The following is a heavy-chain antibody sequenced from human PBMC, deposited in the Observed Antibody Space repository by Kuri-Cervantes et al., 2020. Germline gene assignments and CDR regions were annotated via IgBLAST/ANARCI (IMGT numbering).Heavy chain of an antibody. CDR2: ISYDGSNK. J-gene: IGHJ6*02. Sequence: GGSLRLSCAASGFTFSSYAMHWVRQAPGKGLEWVAVISYDGSNKYYADSVKGRFTISRDNSKNTLYLQMNSLRAEDTAVYYCAREWATRYCSGGSCYLGYYYYGMDVWGQGTTVTVSS. CDR3: AREWATRYCSGGSCYLGYYYYGMDV. V-gene: IGHV3-30-3*01. D-gene: IGHD2-15*01. CDR1: GFTFSSYA.